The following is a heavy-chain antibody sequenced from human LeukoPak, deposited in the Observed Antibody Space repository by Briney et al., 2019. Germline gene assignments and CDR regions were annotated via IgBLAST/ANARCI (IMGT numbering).Heavy chain of an antibody. CDR1: GFTFSSYD. CDR2: IWYDGSNK. CDR3: ARDRSGTFDY. J-gene: IGHJ4*02. V-gene: IGHV3-33*01. D-gene: IGHD2-15*01. Sequence: PGGSLRLSCAASGFTFSSYDMHWVRQAPGKGLEWVALIWYDGSNKYYADSVKGRFTISRDNSRNTLYLQMNSLRAEDTAVYCCARDRSGTFDYWGQGTLVTVSS.